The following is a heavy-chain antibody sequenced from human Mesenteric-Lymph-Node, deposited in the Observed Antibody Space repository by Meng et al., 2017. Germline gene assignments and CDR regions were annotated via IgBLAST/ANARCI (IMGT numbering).Heavy chain of an antibody. CDR1: GYSFTSYW. CDR2: IYPGDSDT. D-gene: IGHD3-22*01. Sequence: GESLKISCKGSGYSFTSYWIGWVRQMPGKGLEWMGIIYPGDSDTRYSPSFQGQVTISADKSISTAYLQWSSLKASDTAMYYCARGGGYYYDSSGYYPFDYWGQGTLVTVSS. J-gene: IGHJ4*02. CDR3: ARGGGYYYDSSGYYPFDY. V-gene: IGHV5-51*01.